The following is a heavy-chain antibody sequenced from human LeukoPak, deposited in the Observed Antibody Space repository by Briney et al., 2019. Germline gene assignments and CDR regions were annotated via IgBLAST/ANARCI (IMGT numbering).Heavy chain of an antibody. D-gene: IGHD1-26*01. Sequence: GGSLRLSCAASGFTFSNYWMSWVRQAPGKGLEWVANIKQDGSERYYVDSVKGRFTISRDNAKNSLYLQMNSLRAEDTAVYYYARYGGSYYFDNWGQGTLVTVSS. V-gene: IGHV3-7*01. CDR3: ARYGGSYYFDN. CDR2: IKQDGSER. CDR1: GFTFSNYW. J-gene: IGHJ4*02.